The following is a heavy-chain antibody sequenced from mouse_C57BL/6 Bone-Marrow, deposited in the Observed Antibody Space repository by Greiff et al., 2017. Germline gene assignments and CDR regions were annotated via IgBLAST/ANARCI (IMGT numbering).Heavy chain of an antibody. CDR3: ASYYDAMDY. V-gene: IGHV2-2*01. CDR1: GFSLTSYG. J-gene: IGHJ4*01. CDR2: IWSGGST. Sequence: VQLQESGPGLVQPSQSLSITCTVSGFSLTSYGVHWVRQSPGKGLEWLGVIWSGGSTDYNAAFISRLSISKDNSKSQVFFKMNSLQADDTAIYYCASYYDAMDYWGQGTSVTDSS.